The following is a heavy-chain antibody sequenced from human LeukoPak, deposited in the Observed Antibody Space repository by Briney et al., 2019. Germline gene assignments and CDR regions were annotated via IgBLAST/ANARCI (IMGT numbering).Heavy chain of an antibody. CDR2: IYTSGST. V-gene: IGHV4-61*02. Sequence: PSQTLSLTCTVSGGSISSGSYYWSWIRQPAGKGLEWIGRIYTSGSTNYNPSLKSRVTISVDTSKNQFSLKLSSVTAADTAVYYCARDARLIVVVPAAKSVAAYGMDVWGQGTTVTVSS. D-gene: IGHD2-2*01. CDR1: GGSISSGSYY. J-gene: IGHJ6*02. CDR3: ARDARLIVVVPAAKSVAAYGMDV.